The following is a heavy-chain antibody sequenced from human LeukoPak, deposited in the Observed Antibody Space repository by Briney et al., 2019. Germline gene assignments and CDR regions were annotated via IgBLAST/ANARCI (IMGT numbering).Heavy chain of an antibody. CDR3: ARDLKRGFNSGRYSWGTGSSNDY. CDR1: GYTFSSYG. V-gene: IGHV1-18*01. D-gene: IGHD6-19*01. CDR2: ISAYNGNT. Sequence: ASVKVSCKASGYTFSSYGISWVRQAPGQGLEWMGWISAYNGNTYYAQNLQGRVTMTTDTSTSTAYMELRSLRSDDTAVYYCARDLKRGFNSGRYSWGTGSSNDYWGQGTLVTVSS. J-gene: IGHJ4*02.